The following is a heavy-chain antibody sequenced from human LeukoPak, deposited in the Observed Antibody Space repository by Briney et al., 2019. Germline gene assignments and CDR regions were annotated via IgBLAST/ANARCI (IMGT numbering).Heavy chain of an antibody. Sequence: GGSLRLSCAAPGFTFSSYWMSWVRQAPGKGLEWVANIKQDGSEKYYVDSVKGRFTVSRDNAKNSLYLQMNSLRAEDTAVYYCARRIWGSPQPVFDYWGQGTLVTVSS. CDR1: GFTFSSYW. J-gene: IGHJ4*02. CDR2: IKQDGSEK. V-gene: IGHV3-7*01. CDR3: ARRIWGSPQPVFDY. D-gene: IGHD3-16*01.